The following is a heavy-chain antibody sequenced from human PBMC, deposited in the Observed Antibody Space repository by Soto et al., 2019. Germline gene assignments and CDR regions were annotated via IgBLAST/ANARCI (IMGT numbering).Heavy chain of an antibody. CDR1: GFTFSSYA. Sequence: GGSLRLSCAASGFTFSSYAMSWVRQAPGKGLEWVPAISGSGGSTYYADSVKGRFTISRDNSKNTLYLQMNSLSAEDTAVYYCAVGYYDFWSGYYPDYYYYYMDVWGKGTTVTVSS. CDR3: AVGYYDFWSGYYPDYYYYYMDV. V-gene: IGHV3-23*01. CDR2: ISGSGGST. D-gene: IGHD3-3*01. J-gene: IGHJ6*03.